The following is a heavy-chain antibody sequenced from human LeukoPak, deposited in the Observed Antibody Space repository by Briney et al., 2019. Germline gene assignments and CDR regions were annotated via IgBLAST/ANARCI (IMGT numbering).Heavy chain of an antibody. CDR2: IRSNSDGGTI. D-gene: IGHD3-22*01. CDR3: ATDFYDST. J-gene: IGHJ5*02. Sequence: GGSLSLSCATSGFTFSNAWMNWVRQAPGKGLGWVGRIRSNSDGGTIDYAAPVKGRFTLSRDDSKTTLYLQMNSLQTEDTAVYYCATDFYDSTWGQGTLVTVSS. CDR1: GFTFSNAW. V-gene: IGHV3-15*07.